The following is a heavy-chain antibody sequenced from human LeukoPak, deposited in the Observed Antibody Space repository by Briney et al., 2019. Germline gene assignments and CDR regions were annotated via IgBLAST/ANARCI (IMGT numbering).Heavy chain of an antibody. Sequence: PSETLSLTCTVSGGSISGYSWSWIRQPAGKGLEWIGRIYSSGSTNYNPSLKGRVTMSVDTSKNQFSLKLSSVTAADTAVYYCARDGPNWGLLWGQGTLVTVSS. J-gene: IGHJ4*02. CDR2: IYSSGST. V-gene: IGHV4-4*07. D-gene: IGHD7-27*01. CDR1: GGSISGYS. CDR3: ARDGPNWGLL.